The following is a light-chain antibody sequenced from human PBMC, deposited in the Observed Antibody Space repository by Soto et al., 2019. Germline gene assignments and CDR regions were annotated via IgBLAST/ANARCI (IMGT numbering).Light chain of an antibody. CDR2: TAS. CDR3: QQSYSTLYT. V-gene: IGKV1-39*01. J-gene: IGKJ2*01. CDR1: KSISSS. Sequence: IQMTQSPSSLSASLEDGVTITCRAVKSISSSLNWYQQKPGKAPKLLIYTASSLQSGVPSRFSGSGSGTGFTLTIRSLQPEDFATYYCQQSYSTLYTFGQGTKLEIK.